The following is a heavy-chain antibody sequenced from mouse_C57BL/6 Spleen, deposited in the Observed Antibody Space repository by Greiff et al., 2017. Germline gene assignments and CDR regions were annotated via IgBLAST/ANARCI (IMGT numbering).Heavy chain of an antibody. Sequence: VILLQPGAGLVMPGASLTLSCTASGFTFTSYWMHWVKQRPGQGLVWIGEIDPSGSYTYYTQTFKGKSTLTVDKSTSTAHMQLSSLSSEDSAVYYCARRDYGSRYAMDYWGQGTSVTVSS. J-gene: IGHJ4*01. CDR1: GFTFTSYW. V-gene: IGHV1-69*01. CDR3: ARRDYGSRYAMDY. D-gene: IGHD1-1*01. CDR2: IDPSGSYT.